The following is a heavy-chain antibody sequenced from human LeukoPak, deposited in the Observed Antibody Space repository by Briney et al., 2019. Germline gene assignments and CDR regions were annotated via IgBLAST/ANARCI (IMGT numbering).Heavy chain of an antibody. V-gene: IGHV3-11*01. Sequence: PGGSLRLSCAASGFTFSDYYMSWIRQAPGKGLEWVSYISSSGSTIYYADSVKGRFTISRDNAKNSLYLQINSLRAEDTAVYYCARVSTPKRGVVITNYYYYYGMDVWGQGTTVTVSS. CDR1: GFTFSDYY. D-gene: IGHD3-3*01. J-gene: IGHJ6*02. CDR2: ISSSGSTI. CDR3: ARVSTPKRGVVITNYYYYYGMDV.